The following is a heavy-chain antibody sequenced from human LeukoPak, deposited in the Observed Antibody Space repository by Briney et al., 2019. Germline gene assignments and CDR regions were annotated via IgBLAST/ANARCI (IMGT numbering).Heavy chain of an antibody. D-gene: IGHD3-10*01. V-gene: IGHV4-34*01. Sequence: SSETLSLTCAVYGGSFSGYYWSWIRQPPGKGLEWIGEINHSGSTNYNPSLKSRVTISVDTSKNQFSLKLSSVTAADTAVYYCARGTPRTRLLWFGESLDYWGQGTLVTVSS. CDR3: ARGTPRTRLLWFGESLDY. J-gene: IGHJ4*02. CDR2: INHSGST. CDR1: GGSFSGYY.